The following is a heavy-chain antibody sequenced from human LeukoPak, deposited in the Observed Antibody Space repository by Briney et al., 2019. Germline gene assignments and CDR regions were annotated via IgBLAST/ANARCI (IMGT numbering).Heavy chain of an antibody. D-gene: IGHD3-16*01. CDR3: AKGGSNYYYYGMDV. Sequence: GGSLRLSCAASGFTFSSYGMHWVRQAPGKGLEWVAVISYDGSNKYYADSVKGRFTISRDNSKNTLYLQMNSLRAEDTAAYYCAKGGSNYYYYGMDVWGKGTTVTVSS. CDR1: GFTFSSYG. J-gene: IGHJ6*04. V-gene: IGHV3-30*18. CDR2: ISYDGSNK.